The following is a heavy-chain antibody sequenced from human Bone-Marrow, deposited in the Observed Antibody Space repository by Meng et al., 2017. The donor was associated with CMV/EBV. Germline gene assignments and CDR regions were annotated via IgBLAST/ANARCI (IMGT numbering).Heavy chain of an antibody. V-gene: IGHV3-21*01. D-gene: IGHD2-15*01. Sequence: GESLKISCAASGFTFSSYTMNWVRQAPGKGLEWVSSISSGSSYIFYADSVKGRFTISRDNAKNSLYLQMDSLRAEDTAVYYCAKDIVVVVAARLHYGMDVWGQGTTVTVSS. CDR3: AKDIVVVVAARLHYGMDV. CDR2: ISSGSSYI. J-gene: IGHJ6*02. CDR1: GFTFSSYT.